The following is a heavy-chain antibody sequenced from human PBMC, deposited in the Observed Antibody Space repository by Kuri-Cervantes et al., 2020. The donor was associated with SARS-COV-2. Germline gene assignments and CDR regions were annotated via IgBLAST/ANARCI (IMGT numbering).Heavy chain of an antibody. CDR3: ARRIEGAWFDP. V-gene: IGHV4-39*01. CDR1: GGSISSYY. Sequence: SETLSLTCTVSGGSISSYYWGWIRQPPGKGLEWIGSIYYSGSTYYNPSLKSRVTISVDTSKNQFSLKLSSVTAADTAVYCCARRIEGAWFDPWGQGTLVTVSS. CDR2: IYYSGST. J-gene: IGHJ5*02.